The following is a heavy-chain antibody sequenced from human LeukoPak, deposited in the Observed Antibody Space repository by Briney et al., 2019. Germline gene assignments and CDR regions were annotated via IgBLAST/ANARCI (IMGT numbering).Heavy chain of an antibody. D-gene: IGHD2-15*01. CDR3: ARDLRYCSGGSCYSMSAFDI. V-gene: IGHV3-33*01. CDR2: IWYDGSNK. CDR1: GFTFSSYG. Sequence: GGSLRLSCAASGFTFSSYGMHWVRQAPGKGLEWVAVIWYDGSNKYYADSVKGRFTISRDNSKNTLYLQMNSLRAEDTAVYYCARDLRYCSGGSCYSMSAFDIWGQGTMVTVSS. J-gene: IGHJ3*02.